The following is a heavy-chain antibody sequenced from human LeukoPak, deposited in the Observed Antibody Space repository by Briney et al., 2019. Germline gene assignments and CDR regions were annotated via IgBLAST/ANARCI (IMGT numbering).Heavy chain of an antibody. CDR2: IRYDGSNK. CDR1: GFTFSSYG. J-gene: IGHJ4*02. D-gene: IGHD2-15*01. V-gene: IGHV3-30*02. CDR3: AKDEGYCSGGSRAFDY. Sequence: GGSLRLSCAASGFTFSSYGMHWVRQAPGKGLEWVAFIRYDGSNKYYADSVKGRFTISRDNSKNTLYLQMNSLRAEDTAVYYCAKDEGYCSGGSRAFDYWGQGTLVTVSS.